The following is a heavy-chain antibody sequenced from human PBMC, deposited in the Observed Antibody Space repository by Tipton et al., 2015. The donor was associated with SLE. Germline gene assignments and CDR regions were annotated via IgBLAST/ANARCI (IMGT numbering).Heavy chain of an antibody. V-gene: IGHV4-61*05. CDR2: IFASGST. Sequence: TLSLTCTVSGVSISRTSYYWGWIRQSPGKGLEWIGYIFASGSTNYNPSLKSRVTISVDTSKNQFSLKLTSVTAADTATYFCARDQNYLDVWGKGTTVTVSS. CDR1: GVSISRTSYY. J-gene: IGHJ6*03. CDR3: ARDQNYLDV.